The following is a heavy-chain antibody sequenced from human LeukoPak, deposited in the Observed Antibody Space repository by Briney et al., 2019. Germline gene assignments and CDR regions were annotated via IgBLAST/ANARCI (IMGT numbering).Heavy chain of an antibody. J-gene: IGHJ6*03. CDR1: GFTFSSYA. D-gene: IGHD6-13*01. Sequence: GSLRLSCAASGFTFSSYAMSWVRQAPGKGLEWVSAISGSGGSTYYADSVKGRFTISRDNSKNTLYLQMNSLRADDTAVYYCAKAVSAVGYYYMDVWGKGTTVTVSS. V-gene: IGHV3-23*01. CDR2: ISGSGGST. CDR3: AKAVSAVGYYYMDV.